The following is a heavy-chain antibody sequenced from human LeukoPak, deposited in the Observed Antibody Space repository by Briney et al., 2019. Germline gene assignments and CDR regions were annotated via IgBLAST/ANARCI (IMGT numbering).Heavy chain of an antibody. CDR2: INHSGST. Sequence: SETLSLTCAVYGGSFSGYYWSWIRQPPGKGLEWIGEINHSGSTNYNPSLKSRVTISADTSKNQFSLKLSSVTAADTAVYYCARVGLSSGWYGDYWGQGTLVTVSS. CDR3: ARVGLSSGWYGDY. J-gene: IGHJ4*02. CDR1: GGSFSGYY. V-gene: IGHV4-34*01. D-gene: IGHD6-19*01.